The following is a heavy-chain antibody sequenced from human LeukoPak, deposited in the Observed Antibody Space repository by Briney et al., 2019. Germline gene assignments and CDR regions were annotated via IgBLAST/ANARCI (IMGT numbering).Heavy chain of an antibody. J-gene: IGHJ3*02. V-gene: IGHV3-21*01. D-gene: IGHD3-10*01. CDR2: ISSSSSYI. CDR1: GFSVSSSY. CDR3: ARTQTQYYYGSGSYLPDAFDI. Sequence: GGSLRLSCAASGFSVSSSYMSWLRHAPGKGLEWVSSISSSSSYIYYADSVKGRFTISRDNAKNSLYLQMNSLRAEDTAVYYCARTQTQYYYGSGSYLPDAFDIWGQGTMVTVSS.